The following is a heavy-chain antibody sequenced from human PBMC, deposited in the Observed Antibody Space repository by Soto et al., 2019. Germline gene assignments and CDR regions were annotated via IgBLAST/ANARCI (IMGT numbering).Heavy chain of an antibody. CDR1: GFTFSSYS. J-gene: IGHJ4*02. V-gene: IGHV3-21*01. CDR2: ISSSSSYI. D-gene: IGHD6-19*01. CDR3: ARDRPEYSSGWYGEFDY. Sequence: GGSLRLSCAASGFTFSSYSMNWVHQAPGKGLEWVSSISSSSSYIYYADSVKGRFTISRDNAKNSLYLQMNSLRAEDTAVYYCARDRPEYSSGWYGEFDYWGQGTLVTVSS.